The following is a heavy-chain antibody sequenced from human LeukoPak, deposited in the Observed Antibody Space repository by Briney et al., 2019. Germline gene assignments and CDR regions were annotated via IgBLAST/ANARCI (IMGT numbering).Heavy chain of an antibody. CDR1: GSAFTFGNFA. V-gene: IGHV3-23*01. J-gene: IGHJ4*01. CDR3: AKGIYSSGWSYFDY. D-gene: IGHD6-19*01. Sequence: GGSLRLSCEASGSAFTFGNFAFSWVRQAPGKGLEWLSGISASGHYTYSAESVKGPFTISRDNSKNTLYLQMNSLRAEDTAVYYCAKGIYSSGWSYFDYWGHGTLVTVSS. CDR2: ISASGHYT.